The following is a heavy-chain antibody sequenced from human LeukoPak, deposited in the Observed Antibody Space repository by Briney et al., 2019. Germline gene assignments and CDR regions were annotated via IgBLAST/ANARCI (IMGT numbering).Heavy chain of an antibody. Sequence: GGSLRLSCAASGFTFSSYNMNWVRQAPGKGLEWVSTISSRSNYIYLADSLKGRFTISRDNAKNSLYLQMNSLRAEDTAMYYCARDRAVYSDSRGYYPDAFDIWGQGTMVTVSS. CDR2: ISSRSNYI. CDR3: ARDRAVYSDSRGYYPDAFDI. V-gene: IGHV3-21*01. J-gene: IGHJ3*02. CDR1: GFTFSSYN. D-gene: IGHD3-22*01.